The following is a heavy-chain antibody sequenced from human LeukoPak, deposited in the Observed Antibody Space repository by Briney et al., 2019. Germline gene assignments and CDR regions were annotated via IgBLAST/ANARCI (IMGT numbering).Heavy chain of an antibody. Sequence: GGSLRLSCAASGFTFNYAWMSWVRQAPGKGLEWVGQTVSEIDGGTTDYAAPVKGRFTISRDDSKSTLYLQMNSLKIEDTAVYYCTTDEDWNYARKDVWGQGATVIVSS. CDR3: TTDEDWNYARKDV. V-gene: IGHV3-15*04. J-gene: IGHJ6*02. CDR1: GFTFNYAW. D-gene: IGHD1-7*01. CDR2: TVSEIDGGTT.